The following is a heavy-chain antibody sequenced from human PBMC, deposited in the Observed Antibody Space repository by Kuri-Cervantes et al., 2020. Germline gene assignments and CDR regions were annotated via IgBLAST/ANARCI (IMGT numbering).Heavy chain of an antibody. V-gene: IGHV1-8*02. D-gene: IGHD3-9*01. CDR2: MNPNSGNT. Sequence: ASVKVSCKASGYTFTSYGINWVRQATGQGLEWMGWMNPNSGNTGYAQKFQGRVTMTRNTSISTAYMELSSLRSEDTAVYYCARGDILIPIIGGHWGQGTLVTVSS. CDR3: ARGDILIPIIGGH. CDR1: GYTFTSYG. J-gene: IGHJ4*02.